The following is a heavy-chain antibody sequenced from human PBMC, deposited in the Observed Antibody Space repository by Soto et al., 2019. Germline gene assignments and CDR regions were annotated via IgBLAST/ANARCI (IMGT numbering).Heavy chain of an antibody. CDR2: IYWNEDK. J-gene: IGHJ4*02. V-gene: IGHV2-5*01. CDR1: AFSLSTNGVG. Sequence: ESGPTLVNPTQTLTLTCTFSAFSLSTNGVGVGWIRQPPGKPLEWLAVIYWNEDKRYSRSLKSRLSITKDTSKNQVVLTMTTMDPVDTATYYCVHTVMVYTITGGHYFGYWGPGILVTVSS. CDR3: VHTVMVYTITGGHYFGY. D-gene: IGHD2-8*01.